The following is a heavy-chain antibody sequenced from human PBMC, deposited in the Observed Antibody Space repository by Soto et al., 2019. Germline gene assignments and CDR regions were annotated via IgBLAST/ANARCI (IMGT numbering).Heavy chain of an antibody. CDR1: GYTLTELS. V-gene: IGHV1-24*01. Sequence: ASVKVSCKVSGYTLTELSMHWVRQAPGKGLEWMGGFDPEDGETIYAQKFQGRVTMTEDTSTDTAYMELSSLRSEDTAVYYCATGGYYYGSGSYYRRRGYYYYYGMDVWGQGTTVTAP. CDR3: ATGGYYYGSGSYYRRRGYYYYYGMDV. D-gene: IGHD3-10*01. CDR2: FDPEDGET. J-gene: IGHJ6*02.